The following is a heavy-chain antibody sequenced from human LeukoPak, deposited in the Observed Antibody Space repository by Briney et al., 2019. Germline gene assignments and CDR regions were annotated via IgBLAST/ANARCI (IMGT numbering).Heavy chain of an antibody. CDR1: GFTFSSYA. CDR2: ISYDGSNK. D-gene: IGHD6-13*01. Sequence: GRSLRLSCAASGFTFSSYAMHWVRQAPGKGLEWVAVISYDGSNKYYADSVKGRFTISRDNSKNTLYLQMNSLRAEDTAVYYCARAGYSSSWYSNWGQGTLVTVSS. J-gene: IGHJ4*02. V-gene: IGHV3-30*04. CDR3: ARAGYSSSWYSN.